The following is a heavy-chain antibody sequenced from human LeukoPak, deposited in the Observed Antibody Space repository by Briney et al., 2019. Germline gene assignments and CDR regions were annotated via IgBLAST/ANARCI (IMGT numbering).Heavy chain of an antibody. CDR1: GFTFSSYS. J-gene: IGHJ5*02. Sequence: GGSLRLSCAASGFTFSSYSMNWVRQAPGKGLEWVSSISSSSSYIYYADSVKGRFTISRDNAKNSLYLQMNSLRAEDTAVYYCARGSSGSNWFDPWSQGTLVTVSS. V-gene: IGHV3-21*01. CDR3: ARGSSGSNWFDP. D-gene: IGHD6-19*01. CDR2: ISSSSSYI.